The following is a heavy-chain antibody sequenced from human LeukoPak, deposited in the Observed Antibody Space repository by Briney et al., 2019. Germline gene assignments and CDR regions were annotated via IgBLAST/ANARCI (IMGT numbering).Heavy chain of an antibody. V-gene: IGHV5-51*01. CDR3: ARHQYSSSPYNWFDP. D-gene: IGHD6-6*01. CDR1: GYSFTSYW. J-gene: IGHJ5*02. CDR2: IYPGDSDT. Sequence: GESLKISCKGSGYSFTSYWIGWVRQMPGKGLEWMGIIYPGDSDTRYSPSFQGLVTISADKSISTAYLQWSSLKASDTAMYYCARHQYSSSPYNWFDPWGQGTLVTVSS.